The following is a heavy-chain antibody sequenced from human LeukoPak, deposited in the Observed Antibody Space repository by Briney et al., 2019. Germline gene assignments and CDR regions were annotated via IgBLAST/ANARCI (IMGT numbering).Heavy chain of an antibody. J-gene: IGHJ4*02. D-gene: IGHD6-13*01. CDR3: ARDAPGTPGGDY. CDR1: GFTFSSYA. Sequence: GRSLRLSCAASGFTFSSYAMHWVRQAPGKGLEWVAVLSYDVNNKYYAESVKGRFTISRDNSRNTLYLQMNSLRAEDTAVYYCARDAPGTPGGDYWGQGTQVTVSS. V-gene: IGHV3-30-3*01. CDR2: LSYDVNNK.